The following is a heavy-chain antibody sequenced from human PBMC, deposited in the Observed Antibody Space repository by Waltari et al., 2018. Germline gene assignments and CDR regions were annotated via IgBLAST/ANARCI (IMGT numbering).Heavy chain of an antibody. CDR1: GYSFSSSW. CDR2: IYPGDSDT. CDR3: AREYYDYIGGSVRYFDY. V-gene: IGHV5-51*01. J-gene: IGHJ4*02. Sequence: EVQLVQSGAEVKKSGESLQISCKASGYSFSSSWIGWVRQMPGKGLEWVGSIYPGDSDTKYSPSLQGQVTIAADRSVSTAYLQWSSLKASDTAIYYCAREYYDYIGGSVRYFDYWGQGTQVTVSS. D-gene: IGHD3-16*01.